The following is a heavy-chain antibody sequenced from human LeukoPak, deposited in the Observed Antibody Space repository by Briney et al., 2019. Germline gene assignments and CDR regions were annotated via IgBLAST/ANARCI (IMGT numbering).Heavy chain of an antibody. J-gene: IGHJ4*02. CDR3: AKEVGVFDY. CDR2: VSGSGSTT. V-gene: IGHV3-23*01. CDR1: GFTFRNYA. D-gene: IGHD1-26*01. Sequence: GGSLRLSCEAPGFTFRNYAMSWVRQAPEKGLEWVSSVSGSGSTTHYEDSVKGRFTITRDNSKNTLYLQMNSLRADDTAVYYCAKEVGVFDYWGQGTLVTVSS.